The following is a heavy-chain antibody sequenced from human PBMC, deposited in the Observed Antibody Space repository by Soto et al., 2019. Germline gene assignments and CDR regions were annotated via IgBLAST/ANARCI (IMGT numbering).Heavy chain of an antibody. Sequence: QVRLVESGGGVVQPGRSLRLSCAASGFDFRSYGMNWVRQAPGRGLEWVAHIWYDGSNKYYADSVKGRLTISRDNSKNTLYLQMNSLRAEDTAVYYYARDKGLDYWGQGTLVTVSS. CDR1: GFDFRSYG. V-gene: IGHV3-33*01. J-gene: IGHJ4*02. CDR2: IWYDGSNK. CDR3: ARDKGLDY.